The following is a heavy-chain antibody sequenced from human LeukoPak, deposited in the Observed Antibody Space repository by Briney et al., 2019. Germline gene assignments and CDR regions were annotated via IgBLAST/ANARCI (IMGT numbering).Heavy chain of an antibody. CDR1: DGSISIYY. D-gene: IGHD6-13*01. CDR2: IYYSGST. CDR3: ARLGIAAAGTWFDP. V-gene: IGHV4-59*01. J-gene: IGHJ5*02. Sequence: AETLSLTCTVSDGSISIYYWSWIRQPPGKGLEWIGYIYYSGSTNYNPSLKSRVTISVDTSKNQFSLKLSSVTAADTAVYYCARLGIAAAGTWFDPWGQGTLVTVSS.